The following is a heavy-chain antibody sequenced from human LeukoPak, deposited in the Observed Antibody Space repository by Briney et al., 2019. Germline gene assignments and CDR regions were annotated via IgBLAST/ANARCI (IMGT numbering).Heavy chain of an antibody. V-gene: IGHV4-39*07. D-gene: IGHD3-22*01. Sequence: PSETLSLTCTVSGGSISSSSYYWGWIRQPPGKGLEWIGSIYHSGSTYYNPSLKSRVTISVDTSKNQFSLKLSSVTAADTAVYYCARDGSMIVVVVDAFDIWGQGTMVTVSS. CDR1: GGSISSSSYY. J-gene: IGHJ3*02. CDR2: IYHSGST. CDR3: ARDGSMIVVVVDAFDI.